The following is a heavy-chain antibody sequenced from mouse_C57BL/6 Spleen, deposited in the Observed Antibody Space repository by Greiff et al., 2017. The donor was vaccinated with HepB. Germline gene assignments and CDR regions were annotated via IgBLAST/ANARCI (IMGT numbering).Heavy chain of an antibody. J-gene: IGHJ3*01. V-gene: IGHV1-7*01. D-gene: IGHD1-1*01. CDR1: GYTFTSYW. Sequence: VQLKESGAELAKPGASVKLSCKASGYTFTSYWMHWVKQRPGQGLEWIGYINPSSGYTKYNQKFKDKATLTADKSSSTAYMQLSSLTYEDSAVYYCAQTYYGSSYPAWFAYWGQGTLVTVSA. CDR3: AQTYYGSSYPAWFAY. CDR2: INPSSGYT.